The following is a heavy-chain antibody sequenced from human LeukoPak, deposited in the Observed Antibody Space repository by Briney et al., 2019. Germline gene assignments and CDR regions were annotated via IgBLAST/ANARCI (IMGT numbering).Heavy chain of an antibody. CDR3: AKDLFPGGGYDFDY. J-gene: IGHJ4*02. CDR2: ISSSSSYI. D-gene: IGHD5-12*01. CDR1: GFTFSSYS. V-gene: IGHV3-21*04. Sequence: PGGSLRLSCAASGFTFSSYSMNWVRQAPGKGLEWVSSISSSSSYIYYADSVKGRFTISRDNAKSTLYLQMNSLRAEDTAVYYCAKDLFPGGGYDFDYWGQGTLVTVSS.